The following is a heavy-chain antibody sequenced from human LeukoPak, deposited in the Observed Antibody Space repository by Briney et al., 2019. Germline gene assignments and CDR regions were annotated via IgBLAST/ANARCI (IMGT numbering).Heavy chain of an antibody. D-gene: IGHD3-22*01. V-gene: IGHV3-7*01. Sequence: GGSLRLSCAASGFTFGNYWMAWVRQAPGEGLEWVATIKQDGSEKYYVDSVKGRFTISRDNAKNSLYLQMNSLRAEDTAVYYCARSNYYDSSDLPRYFDYWGQGTLVTVSS. CDR3: ARSNYYDSSDLPRYFDY. CDR2: IKQDGSEK. J-gene: IGHJ4*02. CDR1: GFTFGNYW.